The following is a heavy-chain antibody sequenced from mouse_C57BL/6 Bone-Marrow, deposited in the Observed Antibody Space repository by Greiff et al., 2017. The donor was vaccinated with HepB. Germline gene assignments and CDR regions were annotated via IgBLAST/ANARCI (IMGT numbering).Heavy chain of an antibody. CDR2: ISSGNSTI. Sequence: EVQRVESGGGLVKPGGSLKLSCAASGFTFSDYGMHWVRQAPEKGLEWVAYISSGNSTIYYADTVKGRFTISRDNAKNTLFLQMTSLRSEDTAMYYCARRDYYYGSDWYFDVWGTGTTVTVSS. CDR1: GFTFSDYG. J-gene: IGHJ1*03. D-gene: IGHD1-1*01. CDR3: ARRDYYYGSDWYFDV. V-gene: IGHV5-17*01.